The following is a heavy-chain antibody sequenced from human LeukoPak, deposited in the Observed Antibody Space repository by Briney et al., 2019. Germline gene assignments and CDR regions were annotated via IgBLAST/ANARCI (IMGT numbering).Heavy chain of an antibody. CDR1: GGSFSGYC. D-gene: IGHD6-6*01. CDR3: ARSYSSSSPCYFDY. Sequence: PSETLSLTCAVYGGSFSGYCWSWIRQPPGKGLEWIGEINHSGSTNYNPSLKSRVTISVDTSKNQFSLKLSSVTAADTAVYYCARSYSSSSPCYFDYWGQGTLVTVSS. CDR2: INHSGST. J-gene: IGHJ4*02. V-gene: IGHV4-34*01.